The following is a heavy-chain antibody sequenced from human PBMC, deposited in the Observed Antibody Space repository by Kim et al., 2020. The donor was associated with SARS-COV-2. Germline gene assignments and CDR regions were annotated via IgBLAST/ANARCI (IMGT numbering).Heavy chain of an antibody. D-gene: IGHD1-26*01. CDR2: GNT. Sequence: GNTKYEQKLQGRVTMTTDTSTSTAYMELRSLRSDDTAVYYCAREWELSYWGQGTLVTVSS. CDR3: AREWELSY. V-gene: IGHV1-18*01. J-gene: IGHJ4*02.